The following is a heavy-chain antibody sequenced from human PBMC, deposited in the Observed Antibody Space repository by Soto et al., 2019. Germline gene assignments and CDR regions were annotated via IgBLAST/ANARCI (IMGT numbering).Heavy chain of an antibody. J-gene: IGHJ6*02. Sequence: QVQLVQSGAEVKKPGSSVKVSCKASGGTFGSYAISWVRQAPGQGLEWMGGIIPIPGTANYAQKFQGRVTIAADESTSKAYMELSSLRSEDTAVYYCARSQGSSTSLEIYYYYYYGMDVWAKGPRSPSP. D-gene: IGHD2-2*01. CDR2: IIPIPGTA. CDR3: ARSQGSSTSLEIYYYYYYGMDV. CDR1: GGTFGSYA. V-gene: IGHV1-69*01.